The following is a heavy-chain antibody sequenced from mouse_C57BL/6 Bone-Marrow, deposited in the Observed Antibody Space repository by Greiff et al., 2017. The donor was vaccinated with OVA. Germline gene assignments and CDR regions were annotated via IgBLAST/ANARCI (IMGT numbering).Heavy chain of an antibody. CDR3: ARSWAFITTVVEGDYAMDY. CDR2: IYPGSGST. Sequence: QVQLQQPGAELVKPGASVKMSCKASGYTFTSYWITWVKQRPGQGLEWIGDIYPGSGSTNYNEKFKSKATLTVDTSSSTAYMQLSSLTSEDSAVYDCARSWAFITTVVEGDYAMDYWGQGTSVTVSS. J-gene: IGHJ4*01. CDR1: GYTFTSYW. D-gene: IGHD1-1*01. V-gene: IGHV1-55*01.